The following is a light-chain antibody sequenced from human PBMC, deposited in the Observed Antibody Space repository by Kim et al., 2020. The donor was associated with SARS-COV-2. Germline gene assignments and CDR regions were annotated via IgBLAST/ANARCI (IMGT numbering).Light chain of an antibody. CDR1: KSNVGNNP. V-gene: IGLV1-44*01. Sequence: QSVLTQPPSASGTPGQRVTISCSGSKSNVGNNPVNWYQQFPGTAPKLLIYGDGQRPSGVFDRFSGSKSGTSASLAIGGLHSEDEADYYCAAWDGSLNVWVVGGGTQLTVL. CDR2: GDG. J-gene: IGLJ3*02. CDR3: AAWDGSLNVWV.